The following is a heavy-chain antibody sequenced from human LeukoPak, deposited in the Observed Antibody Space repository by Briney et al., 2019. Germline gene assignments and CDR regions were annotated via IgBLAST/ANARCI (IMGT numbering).Heavy chain of an antibody. CDR3: ASRYLIAAAGEVPAFDI. V-gene: IGHV4-39*01. Sequence: PSETLSLTCTVSGGSISSSSYYWGWIRQPPGKGLEWIGSIYYSGSTYYNPSLKSRVTISVDTSKNQFSLKLSSVTAADTAVYYCASRYLIAAAGEVPAFDIWGQGTMVTVSS. J-gene: IGHJ3*02. CDR2: IYYSGST. D-gene: IGHD6-13*01. CDR1: GGSISSSSYY.